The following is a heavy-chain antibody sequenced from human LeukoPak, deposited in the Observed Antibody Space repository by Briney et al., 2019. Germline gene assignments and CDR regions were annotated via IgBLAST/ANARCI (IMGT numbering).Heavy chain of an antibody. V-gene: IGHV4-4*07. Sequence: SETLSLTCTVSGGSISSYYWSWIRQPAGKGLEWIGRIYTSGSTNYNPSLKSRVTMSVDTSKNQFSLKLSSVTAADTAVYYCAKELAAYGSDLYYYYMDVWGKGTTVTVSS. CDR2: IYTSGST. CDR1: GGSISSYY. CDR3: AKELAAYGSDLYYYYMDV. J-gene: IGHJ6*03. D-gene: IGHD3-10*01.